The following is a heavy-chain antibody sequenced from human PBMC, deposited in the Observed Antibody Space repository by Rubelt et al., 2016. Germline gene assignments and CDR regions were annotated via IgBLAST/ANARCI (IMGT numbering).Heavy chain of an antibody. CDR2: ISGSGGST. J-gene: IGHJ4*02. CDR3: ARENYDSWTGYQGGVDY. V-gene: IGHV3-23*01. CDR1: GFTFSSYA. D-gene: IGHD3-9*01. Sequence: GGSLRLSCAASGFTFSSYAMSWVRQAPGKGLEWVSAISGSGGSTYYADSVKGRFTISRDNSKNTLYLQMNSLRAEDTAVYYCARENYDSWTGYQGGVDYWGQGTVVTGSS.